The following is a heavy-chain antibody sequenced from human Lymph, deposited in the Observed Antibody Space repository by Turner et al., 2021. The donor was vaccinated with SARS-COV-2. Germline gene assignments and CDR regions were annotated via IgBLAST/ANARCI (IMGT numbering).Heavy chain of an antibody. CDR1: GGPFSSAA. CDR2: LIPLLGIA. Sequence: QVQLVQPGAAVTKPGSSVKVSCKASGGPFSSAAISWVRQAPGQGLGGLGGLIPLLGIANYAQKFQGRVPITADKSTSTAYMELSSLRSGDTAVYFCGRIAAPGLGGGVHYYYYAMDVWGQGTTVTVSS. J-gene: IGHJ6*02. CDR3: GRIAAPGLGGGVHYYYYAMDV. D-gene: IGHD6-13*01. V-gene: IGHV1-69*10.